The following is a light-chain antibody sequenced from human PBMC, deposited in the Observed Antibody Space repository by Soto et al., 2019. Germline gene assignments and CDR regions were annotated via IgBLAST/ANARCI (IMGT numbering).Light chain of an antibody. CDR3: QQFNSYPRT. Sequence: AIQLTQSPSSLSASVGDRVTITCRASQGISSALAWYQQKPGKAPKVRIYAASSLESVGPSRFSGSGSETDFTLTISSLQPEDFATYYCQQFNSYPRTFGQGTKVEIK. CDR2: AAS. J-gene: IGKJ1*01. CDR1: QGISSA. V-gene: IGKV1-13*02.